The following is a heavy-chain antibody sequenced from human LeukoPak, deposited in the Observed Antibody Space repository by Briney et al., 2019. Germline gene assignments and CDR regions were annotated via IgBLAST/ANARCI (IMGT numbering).Heavy chain of an antibody. V-gene: IGHV4-34*01. J-gene: IGHJ4*02. D-gene: IGHD3-3*01. CDR3: ARGQVTDFWPPTWAFDY. CDR2: INHSGST. CDR1: GGSFSGYY. Sequence: SETLSLTCAVYGGSFSGYYWSWIRQPPGKGLEWIGEINHSGSTNYNPSLKSRVTISVDTSKNQFSLKLSSVTAADTAVYYCARGQVTDFWPPTWAFDYWGQGTLVTVSS.